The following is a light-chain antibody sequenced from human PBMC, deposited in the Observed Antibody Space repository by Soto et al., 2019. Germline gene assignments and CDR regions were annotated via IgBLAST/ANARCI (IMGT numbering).Light chain of an antibody. CDR1: STNIGAGYD. V-gene: IGLV1-40*01. CDR2: GNS. Sequence: QSVLTQPPSVSGAPGQRVTISWTGSSTNIGAGYDVHWYQQLPGTAPKLLIYGNSNRPSGVPDRFSGSKSGTSASLAITGLQAEDEADYYCQSYDSSLSALVFGTGTKLTVL. CDR3: QSYDSSLSALV. J-gene: IGLJ1*01.